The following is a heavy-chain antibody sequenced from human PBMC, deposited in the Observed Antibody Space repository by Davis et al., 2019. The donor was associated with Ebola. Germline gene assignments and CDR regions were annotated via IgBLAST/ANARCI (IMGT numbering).Heavy chain of an antibody. D-gene: IGHD3-3*01. J-gene: IGHJ4*02. CDR1: GVSISRHY. CDR2: IYYTGSA. Sequence: PSETLSLTCTVSGVSISRHYWSWIRQPPGKRLEWIGSIYYTGSAYYNSSLASRATISVDTSKNQFSLKLASVTAADTAVYYCARDSFGVAGDYWGQGTLVTVSS. V-gene: IGHV4-59*11. CDR3: ARDSFGVAGDY.